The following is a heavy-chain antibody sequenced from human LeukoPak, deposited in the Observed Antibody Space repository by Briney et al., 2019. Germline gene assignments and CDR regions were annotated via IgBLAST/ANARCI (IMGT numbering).Heavy chain of an antibody. V-gene: IGHV5-10-1*01. CDR1: GYKFTSYW. D-gene: IGHD3-22*01. CDR2: IDPSDAYT. CDR3: ALGGISSSWYYWFDP. J-gene: IGHJ5*02. Sequence: GESLKISCKASGYKFTSYWISWVRQMPGKGLEWMGRIDPSDAYTNYSPSFLGRVTVSADNSITTAYLHFRGLKSPDSGIYFCALGGISSSWYYWFDPWGQGTLVTVSS.